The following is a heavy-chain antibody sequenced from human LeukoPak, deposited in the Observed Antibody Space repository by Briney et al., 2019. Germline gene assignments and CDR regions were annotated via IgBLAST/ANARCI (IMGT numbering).Heavy chain of an antibody. CDR1: GFTFSSYS. J-gene: IGHJ5*02. V-gene: IGHV3-21*01. CDR2: ISSSSSYI. D-gene: IGHD3-22*01. Sequence: GGSLRLSCSASGFTFSSYSITWVRQAPGKGLEWVSSISSSSSYIYYADSVKGRFTISRDNAKNSLYLQMNSLRAEDTAVYYCARDPSAYDVLSGSVNWFDPWGQGTLVTVSS. CDR3: ARDPSAYDVLSGSVNWFDP.